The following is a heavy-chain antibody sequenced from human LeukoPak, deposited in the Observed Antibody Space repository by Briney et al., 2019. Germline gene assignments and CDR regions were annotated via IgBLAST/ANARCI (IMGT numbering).Heavy chain of an antibody. V-gene: IGHV3-9*03. CDR2: ISWNSGSI. D-gene: IGHD3-3*01. CDR3: AKDTQYDFWSGYWDY. Sequence: GGSLRLSCAASGFTFDYYAMHWVRQAPGKGLEWVSGISWNSGSIGYADSVKGRFTISRDNAKNSLYLQMNSLRAEDMVLYYCAKDTQYDFWSGYWDYWGQGTLVTVSS. CDR1: GFTFDYYA. J-gene: IGHJ4*02.